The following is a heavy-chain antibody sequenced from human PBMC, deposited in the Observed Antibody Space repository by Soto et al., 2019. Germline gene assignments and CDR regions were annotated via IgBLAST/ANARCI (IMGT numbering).Heavy chain of an antibody. V-gene: IGHV3-7*01. CDR3: ARDVVKSSYYDFWSGSLF. J-gene: IGHJ4*02. CDR2: IKHDAGET. CDR1: GFTFSSYW. D-gene: IGHD3-3*01. Sequence: EVQLVESGGGLVQPGGSLRLSCAASGFTFSSYWMSWVRQAPGKGLEWVVSIKHDAGETYYLDSVKGRFTVSRDNAKNSLYLQMDSLRVEDTAMYYCARDVVKSSYYDFWSGSLFWGQGSLVTVSS.